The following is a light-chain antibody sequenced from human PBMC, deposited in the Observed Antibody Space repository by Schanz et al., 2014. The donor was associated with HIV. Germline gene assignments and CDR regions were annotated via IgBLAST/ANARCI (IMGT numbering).Light chain of an antibody. V-gene: IGKV1-39*01. Sequence: DIQMTQSPSTLSASVGDRVTITCRASQSPDRWLAWYQQKPGKAPKLLIYAASNLQSGVPLRFNGSGSGTDFTLTISSLQPEDFASYFCQQSYSTPSITFGQGTRLEIK. CDR1: QSPDRW. J-gene: IGKJ5*01. CDR3: QQSYSTPSIT. CDR2: AAS.